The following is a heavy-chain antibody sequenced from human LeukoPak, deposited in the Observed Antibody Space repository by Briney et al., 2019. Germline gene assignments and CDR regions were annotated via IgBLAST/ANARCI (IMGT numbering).Heavy chain of an antibody. D-gene: IGHD6-19*01. CDR3: ARTWRYSSGWGSRPPHAEYFQH. V-gene: IGHV4-4*02. CDR1: GDSINSLDL. Sequence: KPSGTLSLTCTVSGDSINSLDLWSWVRQPPGKGLEWIGEMYLSGTTHSNPSVKSRVTISVDTSKNQFSLKLSSVTAADTAVYYCARTWRYSSGWGSRPPHAEYFQHWGQGTLVTVSS. J-gene: IGHJ1*01. CDR2: MYLSGTT.